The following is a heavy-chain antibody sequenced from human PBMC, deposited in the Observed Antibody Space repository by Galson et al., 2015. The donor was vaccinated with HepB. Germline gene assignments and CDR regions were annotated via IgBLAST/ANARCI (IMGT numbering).Heavy chain of an antibody. CDR1: GFTFSSYA. Sequence: SLRLSCAASGFTFSSYAMSWVRQAPGKGLEWVSAISGSGGSTYYADSVKGRFTISRDNSKNTLYLQMNSLRAEDTAVYYCARAWYSSGFVYYYYYGMDVWGQGTTVTVSS. CDR3: ARAWYSSGFVYYYYYGMDV. J-gene: IGHJ6*02. D-gene: IGHD6-19*01. CDR2: ISGSGGST. V-gene: IGHV3-23*01.